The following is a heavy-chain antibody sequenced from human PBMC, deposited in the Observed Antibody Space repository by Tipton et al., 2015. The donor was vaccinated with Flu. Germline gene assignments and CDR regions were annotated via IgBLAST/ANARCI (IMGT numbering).Heavy chain of an antibody. D-gene: IGHD4-23*01. V-gene: IGHV4-59*01. CDR3: ATEYRGGGNRYYFDY. CDR1: GGSISGYY. CDR2: IYYSGST. J-gene: IGHJ4*02. Sequence: TLSLTCTVSGGSISGYYWTWIRQPPGKGLEWIGYIYYSGSTNYNPSLKSRVTISVDTSKNQFSLKLSSVTAADTAVYYGATEYRGGGNRYYFDYWGQGTLVTVSS.